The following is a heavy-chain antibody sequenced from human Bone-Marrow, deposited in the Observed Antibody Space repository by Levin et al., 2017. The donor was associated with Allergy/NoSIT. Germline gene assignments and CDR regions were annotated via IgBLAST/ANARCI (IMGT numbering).Heavy chain of an antibody. Sequence: GESLKISCAASGFTFSSYDMHWVRQATGKGLEWVSAIGTAGDTYYPGSVKGRFTISRENAKNSLYLQMNSLRAGDTAVYYCARGVGYSSGWALYNWFDPWGQGTLVTVSS. J-gene: IGHJ5*02. CDR1: GFTFSSYD. CDR3: ARGVGYSSGWALYNWFDP. D-gene: IGHD6-19*01. V-gene: IGHV3-13*01. CDR2: IGTAGDT.